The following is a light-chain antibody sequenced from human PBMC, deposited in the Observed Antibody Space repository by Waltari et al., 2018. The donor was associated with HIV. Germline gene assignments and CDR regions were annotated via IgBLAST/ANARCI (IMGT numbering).Light chain of an antibody. CDR1: GSDVGSYNL. CDR2: EGS. Sequence: QSALTQPASVSGSPGPSITISCTGTGSDVGSYNLVSWYQQYPGKAPKPIIYEGSKRPSWISNRFSGSQSGNTASLTISGLQADDEADYYCCSYAVSSASVIFGGGTKLTVL. V-gene: IGLV2-23*01. J-gene: IGLJ2*01. CDR3: CSYAVSSASVI.